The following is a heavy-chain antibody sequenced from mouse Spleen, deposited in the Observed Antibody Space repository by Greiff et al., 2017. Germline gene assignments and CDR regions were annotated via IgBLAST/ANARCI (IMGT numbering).Heavy chain of an antibody. V-gene: IGHV1-81*01. J-gene: IGHJ1*01. CDR3: ARLGYGNYYWYFDV. CDR2: IYPRSGNT. D-gene: IGHD2-1*01. Sequence: QVQLQQSGAELARPGASVKLSCKASGYTFTSYGISWVKQRTGQGLEWIGEIYPRSGNTYYNEKFKGKATLTADKSSSTAYMELRSLTSEDSAVYFCARLGYGNYYWYFDVWGAGTTVTVSS. CDR1: GYTFTSYG.